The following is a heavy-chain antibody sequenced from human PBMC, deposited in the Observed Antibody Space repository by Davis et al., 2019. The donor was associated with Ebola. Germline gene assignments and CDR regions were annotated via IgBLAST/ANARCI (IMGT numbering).Heavy chain of an antibody. CDR1: GGSISSSFNY. CDR2: IYYSWST. V-gene: IGHV4-39*01. Sequence: SETLSLTCTVSGGSISSSFNYWGWIRQPPGKGLEWIGSIYYSWSTYYNPSLKSRVTISVDTSKNQFSLKLSSVTAADTAVYYCARTYYGSGSYRVDYWGQGTLVTVSS. CDR3: ARTYYGSGSYRVDY. D-gene: IGHD3-10*01. J-gene: IGHJ4*02.